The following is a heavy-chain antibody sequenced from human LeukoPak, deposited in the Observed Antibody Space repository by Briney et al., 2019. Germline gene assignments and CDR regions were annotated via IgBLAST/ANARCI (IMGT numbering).Heavy chain of an antibody. J-gene: IGHJ4*02. V-gene: IGHV4-59*01. Sequence: PSETLSLTCTVSGGSISSYYWSWIRQPPGKGLEWIGYIYYSGSTMYNPSLKSRVTISVDTSKKQFSLKLRSVTAADTAVDYCALGYCINGVCYGLDYWGQGTLVTVSS. D-gene: IGHD2-8*01. CDR1: GGSISSYY. CDR2: IYYSGST. CDR3: ALGYCINGVCYGLDY.